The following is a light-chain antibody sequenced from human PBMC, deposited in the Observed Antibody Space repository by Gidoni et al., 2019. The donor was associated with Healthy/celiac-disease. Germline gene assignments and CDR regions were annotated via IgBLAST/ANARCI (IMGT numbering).Light chain of an antibody. CDR2: AAS. J-gene: IGKJ4*01. CDR1: QGISNS. CDR3: QQYYSTPQLT. V-gene: IGKV1-NL1*01. Sequence: DIQLTQSPSSLSASVGDRGTITCRASQGISNSLAWYQQKPGKAPKLLLYAASRVESGVPSRVSGSGSGTDYTLTISSLQPEDFATYYCQQYYSTPQLTFGGGTKVEIK.